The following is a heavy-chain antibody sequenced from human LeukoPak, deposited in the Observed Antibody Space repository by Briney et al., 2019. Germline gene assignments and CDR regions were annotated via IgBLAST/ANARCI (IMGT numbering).Heavy chain of an antibody. CDR3: ARWSYSSSGSAFDI. J-gene: IGHJ3*02. Sequence: SVKVSCKASGGTFSSYAISWVRQAPGQGLEWMGGIIPILGTANYAQKLQGRVTMTTDTSTSTAYMELRSLRSDDTAVYYCARWSYSSSGSAFDIWGQGTMVTVSS. D-gene: IGHD6-6*01. CDR1: GGTFSSYA. CDR2: IIPILGTA. V-gene: IGHV1-69*10.